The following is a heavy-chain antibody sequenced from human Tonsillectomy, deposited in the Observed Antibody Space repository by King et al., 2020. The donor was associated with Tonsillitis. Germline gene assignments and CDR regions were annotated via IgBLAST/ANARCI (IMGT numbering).Heavy chain of an antibody. CDR3: AHRPELHYYDSCGYNS. D-gene: IGHD3-22*01. Sequence: TLKESGPTVVKSTQTLTLTCTFSGFSLNTSGVGVAWIRQPPVKALEWLGIIYWNDDERYSPSLQSRLTITKDTSKNQVALTMTNMDPVDTATYYCAHRPELHYYDSCGYNSWGQGTLVTVSS. CDR1: GFSLNTSGVG. V-gene: IGHV2-5*01. J-gene: IGHJ4*02. CDR2: IYWNDDE.